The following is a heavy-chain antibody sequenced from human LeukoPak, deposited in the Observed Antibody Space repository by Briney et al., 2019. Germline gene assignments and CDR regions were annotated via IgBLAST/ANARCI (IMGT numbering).Heavy chain of an antibody. Sequence: SETLSLTCSVSGDSISTSSYYWGWIRQPPGKGLEWIGTIYYSGSTYYNPSLKSRVTISVDTSKNQFSLKLSSVTAADTAVYYCARHVWSSSGSEAFDIWGQGTMVTVSS. CDR3: ARHVWSSSGSEAFDI. CDR1: GDSISTSSYY. CDR2: IYYSGST. V-gene: IGHV4-39*01. D-gene: IGHD2-15*01. J-gene: IGHJ3*02.